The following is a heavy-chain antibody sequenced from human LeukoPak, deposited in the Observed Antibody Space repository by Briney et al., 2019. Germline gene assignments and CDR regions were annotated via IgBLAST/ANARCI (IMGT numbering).Heavy chain of an antibody. Sequence: ASVKVSCKASGYTFTSYGISWVRQAPGQGLEWMGWISAYNGNTNYAQKLQGRVTMTTDTSTSTAYMELRSLRSDDTAVYYCARDRGRQQLVRECDYWGQGTLVTVSS. CDR2: ISAYNGNT. J-gene: IGHJ4*02. D-gene: IGHD6-13*01. V-gene: IGHV1-18*01. CDR1: GYTFTSYG. CDR3: ARDRGRQQLVRECDY.